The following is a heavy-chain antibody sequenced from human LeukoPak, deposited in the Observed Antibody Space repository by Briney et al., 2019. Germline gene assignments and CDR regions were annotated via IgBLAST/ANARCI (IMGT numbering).Heavy chain of an antibody. CDR3: ASLYGDYVASDY. Sequence: GASVKVSCKASGYSFTVYYMHWVRQAPGQGLEWMGWINPNSGGTNYAQKFLGRVTMTRDTSISTAYMEQSRLRSDDTAVYYCASLYGDYVASDYWGQGTLVTVSS. CDR2: INPNSGGT. D-gene: IGHD4-17*01. V-gene: IGHV1-2*02. CDR1: GYSFTVYY. J-gene: IGHJ4*02.